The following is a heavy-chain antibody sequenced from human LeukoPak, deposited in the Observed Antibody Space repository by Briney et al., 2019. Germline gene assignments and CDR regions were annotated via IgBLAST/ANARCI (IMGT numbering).Heavy chain of an antibody. D-gene: IGHD3-3*01. J-gene: IGHJ4*02. Sequence: PGGSLRLSCEASGFNVGNNYMSWVRQAPGKGLEWVSVIYSGGSTFYADSVKGRFTISRDNSKNTLYLQMNSLRADDTAVYYCARGRGSYFCIDYWGQGTLVTVSS. V-gene: IGHV3-53*01. CDR1: GFNVGNNY. CDR3: ARGRGSYFCIDY. CDR2: IYSGGST.